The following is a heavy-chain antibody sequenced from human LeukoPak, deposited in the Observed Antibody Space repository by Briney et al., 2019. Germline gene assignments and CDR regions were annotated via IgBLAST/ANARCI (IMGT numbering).Heavy chain of an antibody. CDR1: GGSISSYY. CDR2: IYYSGST. CDR3: AKAGGPRWFDP. V-gene: IGHV4-59*08. J-gene: IGHJ5*02. D-gene: IGHD3-16*01. Sequence: SETLSLTCTVSGGSISSYYWSWIRQPPGKGLEWIGHIYYSGSTNYNPSLKSRVTISVDTSKNQFSLKLSSVTAADTAVYYCAKAGGPRWFDPWGQGTLVTVSS.